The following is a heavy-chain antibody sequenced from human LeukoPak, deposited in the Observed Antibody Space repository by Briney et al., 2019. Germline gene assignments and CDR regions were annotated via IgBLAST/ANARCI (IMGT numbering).Heavy chain of an antibody. CDR3: ARAREAAPLNWFDP. CDR1: GFTFSSYS. J-gene: IGHJ5*02. Sequence: GGSLRLSCAASGFTFSSYSMNWVRQAPGKGLEWVSSISSSSSYIYYADSVKGRFTISRDNAKNSLYLQMNSLRAEDTAVYYCARAREAAPLNWFDPWGQGTLVTVSS. V-gene: IGHV3-21*01. CDR2: ISSSSSYI. D-gene: IGHD2-15*01.